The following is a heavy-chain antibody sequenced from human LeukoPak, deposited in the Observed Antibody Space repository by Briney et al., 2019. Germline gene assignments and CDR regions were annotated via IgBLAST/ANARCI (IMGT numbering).Heavy chain of an antibody. D-gene: IGHD2-2*01. CDR1: GGSISSYY. J-gene: IGHJ5*02. CDR3: ARLEVQAAMGFDP. CDR2: IYYSGST. Sequence: PSETLSLTCTVSGGSISSYYWSWIRQPPGKGLEWIGYIYYSGSTNYNPSLKSRVTISVDTSKNQFSLKLSSVTAADTAVYYCARLEVQAAMGFDPWGQGTLVTVSS. V-gene: IGHV4-59*08.